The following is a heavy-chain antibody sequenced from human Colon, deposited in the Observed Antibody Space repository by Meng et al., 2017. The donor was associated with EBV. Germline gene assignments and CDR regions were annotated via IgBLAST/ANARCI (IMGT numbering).Heavy chain of an antibody. CDR1: GGSFSDSY. V-gene: IGHV4-34*01. Sequence: QVQLQQGRAGLLNPSETLYLTCTVYGGSFSDSYWTWSRQPPGKGLELIGEINHVGSTTYNPSLKSRVTISVDTSKNQFSLKLSSVTAADAAVYYCASSDCSGGTCYLDCWGQGTLVTVSS. CDR3: ASSDCSGGTCYLDC. J-gene: IGHJ4*02. CDR2: INHVGST. D-gene: IGHD2-15*01.